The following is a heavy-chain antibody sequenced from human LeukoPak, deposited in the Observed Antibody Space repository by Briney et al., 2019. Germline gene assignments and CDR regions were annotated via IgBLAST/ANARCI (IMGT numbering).Heavy chain of an antibody. CDR1: GYSISSDYY. D-gene: IGHD5-12*01. J-gene: IGHJ3*01. Sequence: SETLSLTCSVSGYSISSDYYWGWIRQPPGQGLEWIGAIYHSGSTYYNPSLKSRVTISIDMSKNQFSLKLSSVTAADTAVYYCAKERRVATIGASDVWGQGTMVTVSS. V-gene: IGHV4-38-2*02. CDR3: AKERRVATIGASDV. CDR2: IYHSGST.